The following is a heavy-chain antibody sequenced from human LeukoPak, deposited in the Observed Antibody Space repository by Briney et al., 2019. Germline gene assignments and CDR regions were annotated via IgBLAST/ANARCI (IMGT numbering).Heavy chain of an antibody. J-gene: IGHJ3*02. CDR3: ARSWAKDYPDGFDI. CDR2: ISSSGSTM. CDR1: GFTFSTNW. D-gene: IGHD4-11*01. V-gene: IGHV3-11*01. Sequence: LGGSLRLSCAASGFTFSTNWMYWIRQAPGKGLEWVSYISSSGSTMYYADSVKGRFTISRDNAKNSLYLQMNSLRAEDTAVYYCARSWAKDYPDGFDIWGQGTMVTVSS.